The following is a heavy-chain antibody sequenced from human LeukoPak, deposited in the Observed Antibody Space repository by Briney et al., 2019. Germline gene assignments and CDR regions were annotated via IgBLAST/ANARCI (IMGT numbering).Heavy chain of an antibody. D-gene: IGHD4-17*01. CDR1: GYTFTSYG. CDR2: ISAYNGNT. V-gene: IGHV1-18*01. CDR3: ARSRMTTVNYYYYGMDV. Sequence: ASVKVSCKASGYTFTSYGISWVRQAPGQGLVWMGWISAYNGNTNYAQKLQGRVTMTTDTSTSTAYMELRSLRSDDTAVYYCARSRMTTVNYYYYGMDVWGQGTTVTVSS. J-gene: IGHJ6*01.